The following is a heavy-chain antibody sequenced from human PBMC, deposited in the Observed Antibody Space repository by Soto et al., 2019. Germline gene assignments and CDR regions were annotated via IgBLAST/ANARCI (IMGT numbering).Heavy chain of an antibody. CDR3: ASTPFAYSSSGPGAFDI. D-gene: IGHD6-13*01. CDR2: IWYDGSNK. Sequence: GGSLRLSCAASGFTFSSYGMHWVRQAPGKGLEWVAVIWYDGSNKYYADSVKGRFTISRDNSKNTLYLQMNSLRAEDTAVYYCASTPFAYSSSGPGAFDIWGQGTMVTVSS. J-gene: IGHJ3*02. CDR1: GFTFSSYG. V-gene: IGHV3-33*01.